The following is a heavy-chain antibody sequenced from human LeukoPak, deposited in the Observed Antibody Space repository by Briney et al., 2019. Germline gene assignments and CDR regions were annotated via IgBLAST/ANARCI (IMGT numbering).Heavy chain of an antibody. CDR1: GGSFSGYY. D-gene: IGHD3-16*01. Sequence: SVTLSLTCAVYGGSFSGYYWSWIRQPPGKGLEWIGEINHSGSTNYNPSLKSRVTISVDTSKNQFSLKLSSVTAADTAVYYCARQTTLWGFFYWGQGTLVTVSS. CDR2: INHSGST. J-gene: IGHJ4*02. V-gene: IGHV4-34*01. CDR3: ARQTTLWGFFY.